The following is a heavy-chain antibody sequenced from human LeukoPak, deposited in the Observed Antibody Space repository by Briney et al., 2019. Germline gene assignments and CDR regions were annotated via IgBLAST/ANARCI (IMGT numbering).Heavy chain of an antibody. Sequence: SETLSLTCTVSGGSIRSYSWSWIRQPAGKGLEWIGRIYTSGSTNYNPSLKSRVTISVEKSKNQFSLKLRFVTAADTAVYYCARDYAPLGDWFDPWGQGTLVTVSS. CDR1: GGSIRSYS. CDR2: IYTSGST. J-gene: IGHJ5*02. D-gene: IGHD2-2*01. CDR3: ARDYAPLGDWFDP. V-gene: IGHV4-4*07.